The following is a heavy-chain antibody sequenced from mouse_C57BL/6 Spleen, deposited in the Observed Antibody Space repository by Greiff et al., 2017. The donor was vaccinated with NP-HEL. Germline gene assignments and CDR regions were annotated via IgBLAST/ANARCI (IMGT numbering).Heavy chain of an antibody. D-gene: IGHD1-1*01. CDR1: GYTFTDYE. Sequence: QVQLQQSGAELVRPGASVTLSCKASGYTFTDYEMHWVKQTPVHGLEWIGAIDPETGGTAYNQKFKGKAILTADKSSSTAYMELRSLTSEDSAVYYCTRSVGSSLGYFDVWGTGTTVTVSS. V-gene: IGHV1-15*01. J-gene: IGHJ1*03. CDR3: TRSVGSSLGYFDV. CDR2: IDPETGGT.